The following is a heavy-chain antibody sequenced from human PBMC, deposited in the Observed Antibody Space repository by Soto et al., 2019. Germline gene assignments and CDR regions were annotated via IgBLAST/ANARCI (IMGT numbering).Heavy chain of an antibody. CDR1: GYTFTSYY. CDR3: ARHDYGNGFDP. Sequence: QVQLVQSGAEVKKPGASVKVSCKASGYTFTSYYMHWVRQAPGQGLEWMGIINPSGGSTSYAQKFQGRVTMTRDTSTCTVYMELSSLRSEDTAVYYCARHDYGNGFDPWGQGTLVTVSS. CDR2: INPSGGST. D-gene: IGHD4-17*01. V-gene: IGHV1-46*01. J-gene: IGHJ5*02.